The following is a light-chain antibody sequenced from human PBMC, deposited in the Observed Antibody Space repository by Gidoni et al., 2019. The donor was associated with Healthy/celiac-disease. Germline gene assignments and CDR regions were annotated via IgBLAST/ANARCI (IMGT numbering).Light chain of an antibody. Sequence: DIQMTQSPSTLSASVGARVTITCRASQSISSWLAWYQQKPGKAPKLLIYKASSLESGVPSRFSGSGSGTEFTLTSSSLQPDDFATYYCQQYNSYPMYTFGQGTKLEIK. V-gene: IGKV1-5*03. CDR1: QSISSW. CDR2: KAS. CDR3: QQYNSYPMYT. J-gene: IGKJ2*01.